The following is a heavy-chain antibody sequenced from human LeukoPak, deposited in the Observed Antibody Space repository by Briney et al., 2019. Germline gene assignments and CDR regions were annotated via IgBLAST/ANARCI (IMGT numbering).Heavy chain of an antibody. CDR2: ITNSGDFV. J-gene: IGHJ4*02. Sequence: TGGSLRLSCAASGFRFSGHYMSWIRQAPGEGLEWISYITNSGDFVNYADSVKGRFTISRDNAKNSLYLQMNSLRAEDTAVYYCAREARATPDFWGQGTVVTVSS. D-gene: IGHD1-26*01. CDR3: AREARATPDF. V-gene: IGHV3-11*01. CDR1: GFRFSGHY.